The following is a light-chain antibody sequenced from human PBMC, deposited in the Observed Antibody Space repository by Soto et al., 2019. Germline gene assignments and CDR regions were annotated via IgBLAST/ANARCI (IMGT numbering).Light chain of an antibody. V-gene: IGKV3-20*01. CDR2: GTS. J-gene: IGKJ5*01. Sequence: EIVLTQSPGTLSLSPGERATLSCRASQSVTSTYLAWFQHKPGQAPRLLIYGTSNRANGIPDRFSGSGSGTDFTLTISRLEPEDFAVYYCQHYGSSLFTFGHGTRLEIK. CDR3: QHYGSSLFT. CDR1: QSVTSTY.